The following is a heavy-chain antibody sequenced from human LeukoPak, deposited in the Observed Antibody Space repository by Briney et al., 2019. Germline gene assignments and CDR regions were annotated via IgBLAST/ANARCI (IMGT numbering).Heavy chain of an antibody. V-gene: IGHV1-8*02. CDR3: VIGVGRNEHVYY. CDR1: GYTFTSYD. D-gene: IGHD1-1*01. J-gene: IGHJ4*02. CDR2: MYPNSGNK. Sequence: ASVKVSCKASGYTFTSYDINWVRQAPGKGLEWMGWMYPNSGNKGYAQKLQGRFTMTRNTSIITVYMELSSLRSEDTAVYYCVIGVGRNEHVYYWGQGGLVTVSS.